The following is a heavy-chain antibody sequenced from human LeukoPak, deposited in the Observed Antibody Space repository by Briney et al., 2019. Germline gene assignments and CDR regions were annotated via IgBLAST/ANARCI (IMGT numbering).Heavy chain of an antibody. J-gene: IGHJ4*02. CDR3: ARVGYDWNVFDC. Sequence: SETLSLTCTVSGGSVSSSGYYWSWIRQPPGKGLGWIGYIHNSGSTNYNPSLESRVTISVDTSKNQFSLKLSSVTAADTAVYYCARVGYDWNVFDCWGQGTLVTVSS. CDR1: GGSVSSSGYY. CDR2: IHNSGST. V-gene: IGHV4-61*08. D-gene: IGHD1-20*01.